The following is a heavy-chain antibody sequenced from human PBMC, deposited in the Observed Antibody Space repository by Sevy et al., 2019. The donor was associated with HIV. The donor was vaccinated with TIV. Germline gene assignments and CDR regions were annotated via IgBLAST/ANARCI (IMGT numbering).Heavy chain of an antibody. CDR2: IKSKTDGGTT. CDR3: TADSKKRGRFALLDY. J-gene: IGHJ4*02. Sequence: GGSLRLSCAASGFTFSNAWMSWVRQAPGKGLEWVGRIKSKTDGGTTDYAAPVKGRFTISGDDSKNTVYRQMNSLKTVDTAIYYCTADSKKRGRFALLDYWGQGTLVTVSS. CDR1: GFTFSNAW. D-gene: IGHD3-10*01. V-gene: IGHV3-15*01.